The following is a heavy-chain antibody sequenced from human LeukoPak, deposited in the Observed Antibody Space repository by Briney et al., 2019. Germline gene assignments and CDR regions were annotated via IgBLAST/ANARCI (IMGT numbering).Heavy chain of an antibody. CDR1: GFTFSSHA. J-gene: IGHJ4*02. CDR2: ISDSADT. D-gene: IGHD5-18*01. CDR3: ANRSGGDTARYFDY. Sequence: GGSLRLSCAASGFTFSSHAMSRVRQAPGKGLEWVSLISDSADTYYADSVKGRFTISRDNSKNTLYLQMNSLRAEDTAVYYCANRSGGDTARYFDYWGQGTLVTVSS. V-gene: IGHV3-23*01.